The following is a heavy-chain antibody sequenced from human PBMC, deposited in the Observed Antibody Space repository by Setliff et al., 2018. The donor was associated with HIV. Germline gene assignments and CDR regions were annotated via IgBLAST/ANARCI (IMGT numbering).Heavy chain of an antibody. CDR2: IDPEDGET. V-gene: IGHV1-69-2*01. CDR1: GYTFSDYY. J-gene: IGHJ4*02. CDR3: APSVPSHFAY. D-gene: IGHD6-6*01. Sequence: ASVKVSCKASGYTFSDYYMHWVQQAPGKGLEWVGRIDPEDGETKYAWKFQGRVTMTADRSTDTAYMELSGLRSEDTAVYYCAPSVPSHFAYWGQGTLVTVSS.